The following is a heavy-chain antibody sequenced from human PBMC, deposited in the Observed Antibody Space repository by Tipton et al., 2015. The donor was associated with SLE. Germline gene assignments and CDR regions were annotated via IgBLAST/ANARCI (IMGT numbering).Heavy chain of an antibody. CDR1: GGAISTFY. CDR2: IYSSGRT. J-gene: IGHJ3*02. Sequence: TLSLTCTVSGGAISTFYWSWIRQSAGEGREWIGRIYSSGRTNYNPSLKSRVTMSVDTSRKQFSLKLTSVTAADTAVYYCARRGWVDAFDIWGQGTMVIVSS. D-gene: IGHD6-19*01. CDR3: ARRGWVDAFDI. V-gene: IGHV4-4*07.